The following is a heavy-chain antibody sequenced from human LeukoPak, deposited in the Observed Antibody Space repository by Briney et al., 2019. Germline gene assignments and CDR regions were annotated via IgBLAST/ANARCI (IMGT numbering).Heavy chain of an antibody. CDR3: ARDSIAVSGTDFDY. CDR2: INPNGGST. Sequence: ASVKVSCKASGYTFTSYYMHWVRQAPGQGLEWMGVINPNGGSTTYAQKFHGRVTMTRDTSTSTVYMELSSLRSEDTAVYYCARDSIAVSGTDFDYWGQGTLVTVSS. J-gene: IGHJ4*02. D-gene: IGHD6-19*01. CDR1: GYTFTSYY. V-gene: IGHV1-46*01.